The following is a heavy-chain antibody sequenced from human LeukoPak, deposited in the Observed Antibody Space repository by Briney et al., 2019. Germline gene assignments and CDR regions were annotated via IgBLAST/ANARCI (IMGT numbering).Heavy chain of an antibody. V-gene: IGHV4-61*10. CDR3: ARERFDLSYYYYMDV. J-gene: IGHJ6*03. CDR2: IYYSGSP. Sequence: SETLSLTCTVSGGSISSGSYYWSWIRQPAGKGLEWIGSIYYSGSPNYNPSLKSRVTISRDTSKNHFSLKLSSVTAADTAVYYCARERFDLSYYYYMDVWGKGTAVTISS. CDR1: GGSISSGSYY. D-gene: IGHD3-10*01.